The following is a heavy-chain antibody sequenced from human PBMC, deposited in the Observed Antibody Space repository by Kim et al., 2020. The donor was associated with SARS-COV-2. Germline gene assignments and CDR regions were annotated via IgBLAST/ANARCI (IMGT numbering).Heavy chain of an antibody. V-gene: IGHV3-74*01. J-gene: IGHJ4*02. CDR1: GFTFSSYW. CDR3: ATRCSGGNVVC. CDR2: INSDGSST. Sequence: GGSLRLSRAASGFTFSSYWMHWVRQAPGKGLVWVSRINSDGSSTSYADSVKGRFTISRDNAKNTLYLQMNSLRAEDTAVYYCATRCSGGNVVCWGQGTLVTVSS. D-gene: IGHD2-15*01.